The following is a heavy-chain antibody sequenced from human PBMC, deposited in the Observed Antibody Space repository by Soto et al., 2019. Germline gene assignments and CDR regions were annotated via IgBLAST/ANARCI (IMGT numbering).Heavy chain of an antibody. V-gene: IGHV3-30*18. CDR2: ISYDGSNK. D-gene: IGHD2-2*01. J-gene: IGHJ6*02. Sequence: GGSLRLSCAASGFTFSSYGMHWVRQAPGKGLEWVAVISYDGSNKYYADSVKGRFTISRDNSKNTLYLQMNSLRAEDTAVYYCAKDRCSSTSCYYYYGMDVWGQGTTVTVSS. CDR1: GFTFSSYG. CDR3: AKDRCSSTSCYYYYGMDV.